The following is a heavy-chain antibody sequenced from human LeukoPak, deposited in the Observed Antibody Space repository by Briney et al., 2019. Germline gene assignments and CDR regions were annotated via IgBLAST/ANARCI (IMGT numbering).Heavy chain of an antibody. V-gene: IGHV3-23*01. J-gene: IGHJ4*02. CDR3: AKDRGIVVVPTLFDY. CDR1: GFTFSSYT. Sequence: PGGSLRLSCAASGFTFSSYTMSRVRQAPGKGLEWVSGISGSGGTTRHADSVKGRFTISRDNSKNTLYLQMNSLRAEDTAVYYCAKDRGIVVVPTLFDYWGQGTLVTVSS. D-gene: IGHD2-2*01. CDR2: ISGSGGTT.